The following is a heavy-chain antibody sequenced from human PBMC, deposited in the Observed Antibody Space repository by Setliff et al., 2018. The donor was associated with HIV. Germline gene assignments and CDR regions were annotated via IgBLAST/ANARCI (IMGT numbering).Heavy chain of an antibody. CDR1: GGSISSFY. V-gene: IGHV4-59*08. J-gene: IGHJ6*03. D-gene: IGHD1-1*01. Sequence: SETLSLTCTVSGGSISSFYWSWIRQPPGKGLEWIGYIYYSGSTSYNPSLKSRVTISVDTSKTQFSRKLSSVTAADTAVYYCARHAPRNHDLAGVFYPYYMDVWGKGTTVTVSS. CDR2: IYYSGST. CDR3: ARHAPRNHDLAGVFYPYYMDV.